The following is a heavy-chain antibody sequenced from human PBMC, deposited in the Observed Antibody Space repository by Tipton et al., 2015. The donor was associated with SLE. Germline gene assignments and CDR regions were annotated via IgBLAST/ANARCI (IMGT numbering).Heavy chain of an antibody. J-gene: IGHJ5*02. D-gene: IGHD2-2*01. CDR3: ARGSRFGVVVPAGGWFDP. CDR2: INPRGGST. CDR1: GYTFTSYY. Sequence: QVQLVQSGAEVKKPGASVKVSCKASGYTFTSYYMHWVRQAPGQGLEWMGIINPRGGSTSYEQKFQGRVTMTRDTSTSTVYMELSSLRSEDTAVYYCARGSRFGVVVPAGGWFDPWGQGTLVTVSS. V-gene: IGHV1-46*01.